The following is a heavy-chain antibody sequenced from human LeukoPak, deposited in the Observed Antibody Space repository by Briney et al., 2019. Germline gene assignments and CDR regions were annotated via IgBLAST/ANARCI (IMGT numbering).Heavy chain of an antibody. D-gene: IGHD3-16*01. CDR3: ARGLWPYFDF. J-gene: IGHJ4*02. Sequence: SQTLSLTCAISGDSVSGNTVTWSWIRQPPSRGLEWLGRTYYRSKWYNDYALSVKGRISVNPDTSKNQFSLQLNSVTPDDTAVYHCARGLWPYFDFWGQGTLVTVSS. CDR2: TYYRSKWYN. CDR1: GDSVSGNTVT. V-gene: IGHV6-1*01.